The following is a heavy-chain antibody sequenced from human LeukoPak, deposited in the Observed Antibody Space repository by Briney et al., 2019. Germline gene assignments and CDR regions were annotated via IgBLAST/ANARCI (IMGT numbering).Heavy chain of an antibody. CDR2: INPNSGDT. D-gene: IGHD3-22*01. CDR3: ARDIPDYYDSSGYYLASYIVY. V-gene: IGHV1-2*02. Sequence: GTSVKVSCKTSGYTFSDYYIHWIRQASGQGLEWVGWINPNSGDTDYAQKFQGRVTVTRDTSISTAYMELSRLRSDDTAVYYCARDIPDYYDSSGYYLASYIVYWGQGTLVTVSS. CDR1: GYTFSDYY. J-gene: IGHJ4*02.